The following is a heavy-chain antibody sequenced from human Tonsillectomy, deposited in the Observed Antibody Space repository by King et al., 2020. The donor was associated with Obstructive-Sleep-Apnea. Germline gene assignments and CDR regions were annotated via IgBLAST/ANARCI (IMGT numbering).Heavy chain of an antibody. CDR3: AEGGDYGDHY. D-gene: IGHD4-17*01. V-gene: IGHV3-30*02. Sequence: QVQLVESGGGVVQPGGSLRLSCAASGFIFSGYGMHWVRQAPGKGLEWVAFIRCDGSNRDYADSVKGRFTISRDNPKNTLYLQMNSLRAEDTAVYFCAEGGDYGDHYWGQGTLVTVSS. CDR1: GFIFSGYG. J-gene: IGHJ4*02. CDR2: IRCDGSNR.